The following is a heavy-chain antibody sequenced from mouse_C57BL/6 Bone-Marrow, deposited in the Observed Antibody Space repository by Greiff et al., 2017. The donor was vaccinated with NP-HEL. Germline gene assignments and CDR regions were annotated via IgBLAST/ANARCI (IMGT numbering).Heavy chain of an antibody. CDR2: IYPGDGDT. J-gene: IGHJ1*03. CDR3: ARSNGYDGYPHWYFDV. CDR1: GYAFSSSW. D-gene: IGHD2-3*01. V-gene: IGHV1-82*01. Sequence: QVQLQQSGPELVKPGASVKISCKASGYAFSSSWMNWVKQRPGKGLEWIGRIYPGDGDTNYNGKFKGKATLTADKSSSTAYMQLSSLTSEDSAVYFCARSNGYDGYPHWYFDVWGTGTTVTVSS.